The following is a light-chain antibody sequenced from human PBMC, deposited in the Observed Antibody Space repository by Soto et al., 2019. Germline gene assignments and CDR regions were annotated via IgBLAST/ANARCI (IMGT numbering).Light chain of an antibody. Sequence: EIVMTQSPATLSVSPGEVATLSCRASQSVSSNLAWHQQKPGQAPSILMYYASTSATGISASFSGSGSGTECTLTISRLQSEDFAVYSCQQYHNWPIDFGQGTRLEIK. CDR3: QQYHNWPID. CDR1: QSVSSN. J-gene: IGKJ5*01. V-gene: IGKV3-15*01. CDR2: YAS.